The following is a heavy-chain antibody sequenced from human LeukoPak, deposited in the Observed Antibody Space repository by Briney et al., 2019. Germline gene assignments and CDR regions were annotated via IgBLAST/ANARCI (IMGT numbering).Heavy chain of an antibody. D-gene: IGHD1-26*01. CDR1: GFTFSDHY. V-gene: IGHV3-72*01. CDR2: SRNKGQNYII. CDR3: ARWDSGSCYD. Sequence: PGGFLRLSCAASGFTFSDHYMDWVRQAPGKGLEWVGRSRNKGQNYIIEYAASVEGRFTISRDDSKNSLYLQMNSLKTEDTAVYYCARWDSGSCYDWGQGTLVTVSS. J-gene: IGHJ4*02.